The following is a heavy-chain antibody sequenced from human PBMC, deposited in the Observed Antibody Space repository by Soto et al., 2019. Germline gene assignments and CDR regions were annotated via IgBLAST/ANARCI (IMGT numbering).Heavy chain of an antibody. CDR3: ARGGGYDSFDF. V-gene: IGHV4-30-2*06. D-gene: IGHD2-15*01. J-gene: IGHJ4*02. CDR1: GGSITSGGHY. Sequence: SETLSLTCTVSGGSITSGGHYWGWIRQYPGKGLEWIGHIYDSGNMYFHNPSFKSRLSLSIDRTRNQFSLSLSSMTAADKAVYYCARGGGYDSFDFWGQGIQVTVSS. CDR2: IYDSGNM.